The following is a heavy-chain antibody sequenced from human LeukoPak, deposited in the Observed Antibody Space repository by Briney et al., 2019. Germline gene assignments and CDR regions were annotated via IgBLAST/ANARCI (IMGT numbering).Heavy chain of an antibody. CDR2: IYYSGSA. CDR3: ARAPRATVTTFLDQ. V-gene: IGHV4-59*01. J-gene: IGHJ4*02. Sequence: SETLSLTCTVSGGSISNYYWSWIRQPPGKGLEWIGFIYYSGSANYNPSLRSRVTISVDTSKNQFSLKLRSVTAADTAVYYCARAPRATVTTFLDQWGQGTLVTVSS. D-gene: IGHD4-17*01. CDR1: GGSISNYY.